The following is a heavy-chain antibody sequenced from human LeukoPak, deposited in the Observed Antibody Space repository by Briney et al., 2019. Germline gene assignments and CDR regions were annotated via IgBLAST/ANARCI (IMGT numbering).Heavy chain of an antibody. D-gene: IGHD3-10*01. Sequence: GASVKVSCKASGYSFTSYGISWVRQAPGHGLERMGWISAYNGNTIYAQKLQGRVTMTRDTSISTAYMELSRLRSDDTAVYYCARVRALLWFGELAWFDPWGQGTLVTVSS. J-gene: IGHJ5*02. CDR3: ARVRALLWFGELAWFDP. CDR2: ISAYNGNT. CDR1: GYSFTSYG. V-gene: IGHV1-18*01.